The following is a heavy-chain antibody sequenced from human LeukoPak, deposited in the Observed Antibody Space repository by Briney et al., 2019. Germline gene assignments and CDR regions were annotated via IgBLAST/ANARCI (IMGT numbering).Heavy chain of an antibody. V-gene: IGHV4-34*01. D-gene: IGHD3-3*01. CDR2: IYHRGTA. CDR3: AVGITILGVAASFDP. J-gene: IGHJ5*02. CDR1: GASYSAYY. Sequence: PSETLSLTCAVYGASYSAYYWRWIRQPPGKGREWMGDIYHRGTATYNPALKSRLTIAADASKNQFSLKLNPVTDAETAVYYCAVGITILGVAASFDPWGQGNLVIVSS.